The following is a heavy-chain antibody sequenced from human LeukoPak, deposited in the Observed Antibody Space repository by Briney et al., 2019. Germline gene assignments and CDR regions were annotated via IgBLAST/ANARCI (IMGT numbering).Heavy chain of an antibody. V-gene: IGHV3-21*01. CDR1: GLAFTRYS. Sequence: GGSLRLSCAASGLAFTRYSMSWVRQAPGRGLEWVSSISTSSGYIYYADSVMGRFTISRDNAKNSLYLQMNSLRPEDTAVYYCASSDYVWGKPFYFDYWGQGTLVTVSS. CDR3: ASSDYVWGKPFYFDY. J-gene: IGHJ4*02. CDR2: ISTSSGYI. D-gene: IGHD3-16*01.